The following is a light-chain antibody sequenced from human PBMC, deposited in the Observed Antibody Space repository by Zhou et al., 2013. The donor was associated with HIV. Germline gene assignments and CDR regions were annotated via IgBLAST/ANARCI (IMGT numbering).Light chain of an antibody. CDR2: DVT. V-gene: IGLV2-11*01. J-gene: IGLJ2*01. CDR3: YSYAGS. Sequence: QSALTQPRSVSGSPGQSVTISCTGTSSDVGDYNYVSWYQQHPGKAPKLMIYDVTKRPSGVPDRFSGSKSGNTASLTISGLQVEDEADYYCYSYAGSFGGGTKLTVL. CDR1: SSDVGDYNY.